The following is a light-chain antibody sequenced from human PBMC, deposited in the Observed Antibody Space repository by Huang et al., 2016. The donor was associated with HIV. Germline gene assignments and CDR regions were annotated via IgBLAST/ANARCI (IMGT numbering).Light chain of an antibody. CDR3: QQNNQWPLS. J-gene: IGKJ4*01. CDR2: GAS. CDR1: QSVSSN. Sequence: EIVMTQSPATLSVSPGERATLSCRASQSVSSNLAWYQQKPGQAPRLLIYGASTRATGIPARFSGSGSGTEFTLTISSLQSEDFAVYYCQQNNQWPLSFGGGTKVEI. V-gene: IGKV3-15*01.